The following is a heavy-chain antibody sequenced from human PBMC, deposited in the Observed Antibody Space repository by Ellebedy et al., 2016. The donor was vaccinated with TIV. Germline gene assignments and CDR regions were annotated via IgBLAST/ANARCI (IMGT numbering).Heavy chain of an antibody. CDR3: LPSGGSST. V-gene: IGHV3-7*01. J-gene: IGHJ4*02. CDR1: GFTFSRYC. Sequence: GGSLRLXXAGSGFTFSRYCMGWVRQAPGKGLEWVGIISRDGTPIYYVDSVKGRFTVSRDNAKSSLYLQMNSLRVEDTAVYYCLPSGGSSTWGQGTLVTVSS. CDR2: ISRDGTPI. D-gene: IGHD1-26*01.